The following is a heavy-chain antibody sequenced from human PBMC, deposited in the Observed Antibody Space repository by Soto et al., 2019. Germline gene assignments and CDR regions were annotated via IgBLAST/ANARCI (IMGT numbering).Heavy chain of an antibody. V-gene: IGHV2-5*02. CDR3: AHRESTGTTTYFDA. Sequence: ITLKEAGPTLVKPTETLTLTCTFSGFSFTTTRMGVGWTRQPPGKALEWLAIIYWDGECRYNPLLRRRLTLTEDTDNNQVILTMTNMEPKDTATYYCAHRESTGTTTYFDAWGQGIPVTVAS. D-gene: IGHD1-1*01. J-gene: IGHJ4*02. CDR1: GFSFTTTRMG. CDR2: IYWDGEC.